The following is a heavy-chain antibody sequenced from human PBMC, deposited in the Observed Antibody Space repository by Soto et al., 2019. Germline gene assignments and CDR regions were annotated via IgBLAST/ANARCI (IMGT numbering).Heavy chain of an antibody. Sequence: QVQLVQSGAEVKKPGSSVRVSCTASEGTFDFYTISWVRQAPGKGLEWMGRFIPMVTMTSYAQKFQGRVTXTXDXATSTVYMILSSLKSDDTAIYYCATNYGSGSTHFDYWGQGTLVTVSS. J-gene: IGHJ4*02. D-gene: IGHD3-10*01. CDR2: FIPMVTMT. CDR1: EGTFDFYT. V-gene: IGHV1-69*02. CDR3: ATNYGSGSTHFDY.